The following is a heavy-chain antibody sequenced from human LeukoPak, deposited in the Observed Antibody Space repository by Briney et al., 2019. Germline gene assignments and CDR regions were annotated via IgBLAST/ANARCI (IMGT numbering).Heavy chain of an antibody. J-gene: IGHJ6*03. D-gene: IGHD4-17*01. V-gene: IGHV3-9*01. CDR2: INWNSDSI. CDR1: GFAFDDYA. Sequence: GGSLRLSCAVSGFAFDDYAMHWVRQVPGKGLEWVSGINWNSDSIGYADSVKGRFTISRDNSKNTLYLQMNSLRAEDTAVYYCAKGGTTVTTWVYYYMDVWGKGTTVTVSS. CDR3: AKGGTTVTTWVYYYMDV.